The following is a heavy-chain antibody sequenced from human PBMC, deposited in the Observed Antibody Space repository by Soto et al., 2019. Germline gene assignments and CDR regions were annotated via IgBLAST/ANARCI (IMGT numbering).Heavy chain of an antibody. V-gene: IGHV4-59*01. J-gene: IGHJ5*02. CDR1: GGSISSYY. Sequence: SETLSLTCTVSGGSISSYYWSWIRQPPGKGLEWIGYIYYSGRTNYSPSLKSRVTISVDTSKNQFSLKLSSVTAADTAVYYCARDKYYSSTSPNWFDPWGQGTLVTVSS. CDR2: IYYSGRT. CDR3: ARDKYYSSTSPNWFDP. D-gene: IGHD6-13*01.